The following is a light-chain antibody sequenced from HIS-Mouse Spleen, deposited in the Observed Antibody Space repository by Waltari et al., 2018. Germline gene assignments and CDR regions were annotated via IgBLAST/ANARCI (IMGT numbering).Light chain of an antibody. CDR3: SSYTSSSTYV. CDR2: DVS. J-gene: IGLJ1*01. CDR1: RRDLGGYNY. V-gene: IGLV2-14*03. Sequence: QSALTQPASVSGSPGQSITTSCTGTRRDLGGYNYLSWYQQHPGKAPKLMIYDVSNRPSGVSNRFSGSKSGNTASLTISGLQAEDEADYYCSSYTSSSTYVFGTGTKVTVL.